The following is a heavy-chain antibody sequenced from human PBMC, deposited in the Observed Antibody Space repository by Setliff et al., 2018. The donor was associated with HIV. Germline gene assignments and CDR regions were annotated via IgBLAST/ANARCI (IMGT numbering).Heavy chain of an antibody. CDR2: IYYTGTT. V-gene: IGHV4-59*01. CDR3: ARDRPPSTVDMLGAFDR. Sequence: SETLSLTCTVSRGSISRYYWSWIRQPPGKGLGWIGYIYYTGTTKYNPSLMSRVTMSVDTSKNQLSLKLSSLTAADTAVYYCARDRPPSTVDMLGAFDRWGQGTMVTVSS. CDR1: RGSISRYY. D-gene: IGHD4-17*01. J-gene: IGHJ3*02.